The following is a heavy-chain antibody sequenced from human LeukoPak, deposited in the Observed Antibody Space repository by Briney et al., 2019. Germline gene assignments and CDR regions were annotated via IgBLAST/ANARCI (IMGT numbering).Heavy chain of an antibody. J-gene: IGHJ4*02. CDR2: IYSGGST. CDR3: ARIYN. V-gene: IGHV3-66*01. CDR1: GITVSNNY. Sequence: GGSLRLSCAASGITVSNNYMNWVRQAPGKGLEWVSLIYSGGSTYYADSVRGRFTISRDSSKNTLYLQMNSLRVEDTAVYYCARIYNWGQGTLVTVSS. D-gene: IGHD4-4*01.